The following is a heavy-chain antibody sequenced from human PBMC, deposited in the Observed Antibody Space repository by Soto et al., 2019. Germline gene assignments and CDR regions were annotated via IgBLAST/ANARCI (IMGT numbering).Heavy chain of an antibody. CDR2: IYYSGST. Sequence: LSLTCTVCGGAIISVGYYWSWIRQHPWKGLEWIGYIYYSGSTYYNPSPKSRVTISVDTSKNQFSLKLSSVTAADTAVYYCARDPGVVPAATYYYGMDVWGQGTTVTVSS. J-gene: IGHJ6*02. D-gene: IGHD2-2*01. CDR3: ARDPGVVPAATYYYGMDV. CDR1: GGAIISVGYY. V-gene: IGHV4-31*03.